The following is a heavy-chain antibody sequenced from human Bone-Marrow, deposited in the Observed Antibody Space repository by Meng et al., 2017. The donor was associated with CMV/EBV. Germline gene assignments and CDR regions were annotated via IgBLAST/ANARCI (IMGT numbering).Heavy chain of an antibody. CDR1: GGSISSSSYY. V-gene: IGHV4-39*07. Sequence: SEPLSLTCTVSGGSISSSSYYWGWIRQPPGKGLEWIGSIYYSGSTYYNPSLKSRVTISVDTSKNQFSLKLSSVTAADTAMYYCARGYYDFWSGGGLDVWGQGTTVTVSS. CDR2: IYYSGST. CDR3: ARGYYDFWSGGGLDV. D-gene: IGHD3-3*01. J-gene: IGHJ6*02.